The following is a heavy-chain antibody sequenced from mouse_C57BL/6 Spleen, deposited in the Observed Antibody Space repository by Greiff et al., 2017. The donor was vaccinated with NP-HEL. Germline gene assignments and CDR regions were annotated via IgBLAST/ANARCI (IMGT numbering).Heavy chain of an antibody. Sequence: QVQLQQSGAELARPGASVKLSCKASGYTFTSYGISWVKQRTGQGLEWIGEIYPRSGNTYYNEKFKGKATLTADKSSSTAYLELRSLTSEDSAVYFCARVSKDYAMEYWGQGTTVTVSS. J-gene: IGHJ4*01. CDR2: IYPRSGNT. V-gene: IGHV1-81*01. CDR1: GYTFTSYG. CDR3: ARVSKDYAMEY.